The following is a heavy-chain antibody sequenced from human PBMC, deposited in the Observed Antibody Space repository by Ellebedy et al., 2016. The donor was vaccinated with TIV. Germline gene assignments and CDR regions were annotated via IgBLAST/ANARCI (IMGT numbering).Heavy chain of an antibody. D-gene: IGHD3-22*01. V-gene: IGHV4-31*03. CDR2: IFYIGNT. CDR3: ARSSPYSDSSGLDD. J-gene: IGHJ4*02. CDR1: GGSISGCAYS. Sequence: SETLSLSXTVSGGSISGCAYSWSWLRQPPGQGLEWIGYIFYIGNTYYNPSLKSRVSMSMDTSRNQFSLNLTSVTAADTALYYCARSSPYSDSSGLDDWGLGTLVTVSS.